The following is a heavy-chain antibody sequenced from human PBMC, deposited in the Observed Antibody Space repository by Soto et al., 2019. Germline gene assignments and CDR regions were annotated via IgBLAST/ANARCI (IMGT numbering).Heavy chain of an antibody. CDR1: GYTFTSYD. CDR2: MNPNSGNT. CDR3: ARGLLDDYIWGSYRDDAFDI. D-gene: IGHD3-16*02. Sequence: ASVKVSCKASGYTFTSYDINWVRQATGQGLEWMGWMNPNSGNTGYAQKFQGRVTMTRNTSISTAYMELSSLRSGDTAVYYCARGLLDDYIWGSYRDDAFDIWGQGTMVTVSS. J-gene: IGHJ3*02. V-gene: IGHV1-8*01.